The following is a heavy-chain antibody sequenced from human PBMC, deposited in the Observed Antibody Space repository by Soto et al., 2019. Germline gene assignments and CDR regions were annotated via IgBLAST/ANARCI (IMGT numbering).Heavy chain of an antibody. J-gene: IGHJ4*02. CDR1: GCTFSSYS. D-gene: IGHD3-10*01. CDR3: AKKVNSGPGSQYFDY. V-gene: IGHV3-23*01. Sequence: GGSLRLSCAASGCTFSSYSMSWVRQAPGKGLEWVSGFRSGGDDGTTYYADSVKGRFTISRDNSKNTLFLQMNSLRAEDTAIYYCAKKVNSGPGSQYFDYWGQGTLVTVSS. CDR2: FRSGGDDGTT.